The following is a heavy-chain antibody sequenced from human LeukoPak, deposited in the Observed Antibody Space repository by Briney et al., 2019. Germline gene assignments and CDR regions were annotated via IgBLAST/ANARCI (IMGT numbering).Heavy chain of an antibody. CDR2: IVGGGGST. CDR1: GFTFSNCA. J-gene: IGHJ6*03. V-gene: IGHV3-23*01. CDR3: ARLLAAPLYYMDV. Sequence: GGSLRLSCAASGFTFSNCAMAWVRQAPAKGLEWVSAIVGGGGSTYYAGSVKGRFTISRDNSRNMVYLQLNSLRAEDAAVYYCARLLAAPLYYMDVWGKGTTVTVSS. D-gene: IGHD2-15*01.